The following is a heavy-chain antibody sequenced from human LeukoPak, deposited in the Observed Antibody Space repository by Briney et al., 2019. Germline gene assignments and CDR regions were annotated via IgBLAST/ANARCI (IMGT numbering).Heavy chain of an antibody. D-gene: IGHD6-13*01. CDR1: GDSVSSNSAA. Sequence: SQTLSLTRAISGDSVSSNSAAWNWIRQSPSRGLEWLGRTYYRSKWYNDYAVSVKSRITINPDTSKNQFSLQLNPVTPEDTAVYYCARGWSIAAAGMRYYYYGMDVWGKGTTVTVSS. CDR3: ARGWSIAAAGMRYYYYGMDV. V-gene: IGHV6-1*01. CDR2: TYYRSKWYN. J-gene: IGHJ6*04.